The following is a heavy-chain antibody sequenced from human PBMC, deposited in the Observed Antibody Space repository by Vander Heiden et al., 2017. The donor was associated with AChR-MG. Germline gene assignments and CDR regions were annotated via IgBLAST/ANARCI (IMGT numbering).Heavy chain of an antibody. CDR3: ARDPRGFTIRDAFDI. J-gene: IGHJ3*02. Sequence: QVQLQESGPGLVKPSETLSLTCTVSGGSIGTYYWSWIRQPPGSGLEWIGEIYFSGSTNYNPSLQNRVTMSVDTAKNQFSLKLYSVTPADTAVYYCARDPRGFTIRDAFDIWGQGTTVTVSS. V-gene: IGHV4-59*01. CDR1: GGSIGTYY. D-gene: IGHD1-1*01. CDR2: IYFSGST.